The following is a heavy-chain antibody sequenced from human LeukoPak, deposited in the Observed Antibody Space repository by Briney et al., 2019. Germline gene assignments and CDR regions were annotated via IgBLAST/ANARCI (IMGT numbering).Heavy chain of an antibody. CDR2: IYYSGST. CDR1: GGSISSYY. V-gene: IGHV4-59*12. CDR3: ARDSGSYPSTDY. J-gene: IGHJ4*02. Sequence: SETLSLTCTVSGGSISSYYWSWIRQPPGKGLEWIGYIYYSGSTYYNPSLRSRVTISVDTSKNQFSLKLSSVTAADTAVYYCARDSGSYPSTDYWGQGTLVTVSS. D-gene: IGHD1-26*01.